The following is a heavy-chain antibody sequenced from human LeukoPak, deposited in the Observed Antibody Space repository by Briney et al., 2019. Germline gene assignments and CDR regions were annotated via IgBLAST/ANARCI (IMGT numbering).Heavy chain of an antibody. CDR1: GGSISSGSYY. J-gene: IGHJ3*02. CDR3: AREGYSYGYAFDI. CDR2: IYTSGST. Sequence: PSQTLSLTCTVPGGSISSGSYYWSWIRQPAGKGLEWLGRIYTSGSTNYNPSLKSRVTISVDTSKNQFSLKLSSVTAADTAVYYCAREGYSYGYAFDIWGQGTMVTVSS. V-gene: IGHV4-61*02. D-gene: IGHD5-18*01.